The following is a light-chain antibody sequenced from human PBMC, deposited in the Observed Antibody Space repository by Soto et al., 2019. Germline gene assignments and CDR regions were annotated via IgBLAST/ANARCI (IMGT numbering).Light chain of an antibody. CDR3: CSYAGSSISYV. CDR2: EGS. Sequence: QSALTQPASVSGSPGQSITISCTGTSSDVGSYNLVSWYQQHPGKAPKLMIYEGSKRPSGVSNRFSGSNSGNTASLTISGLQAEDEADYYCCSYAGSSISYVFGTGTKVTVL. CDR1: SSDVGSYNL. V-gene: IGLV2-23*01. J-gene: IGLJ1*01.